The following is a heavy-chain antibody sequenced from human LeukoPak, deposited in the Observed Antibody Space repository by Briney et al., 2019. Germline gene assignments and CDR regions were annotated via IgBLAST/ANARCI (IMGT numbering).Heavy chain of an antibody. CDR1: GFTFSSYG. CDR2: ISSSSIGT. J-gene: IGHJ4*02. D-gene: IGHD2-2*01. Sequence: GGSLRLTCAASGFTFSSYGMSWVSQAPRKGLEWVSSISSSSIGTYYADSVKGRFTISRDNSNNTLYLQMNSLRGEDTAVYYCARRAVSGSREYFFTYWGQGTLVTVSS. CDR3: ARRAVSGSREYFFTY. V-gene: IGHV3-23*01.